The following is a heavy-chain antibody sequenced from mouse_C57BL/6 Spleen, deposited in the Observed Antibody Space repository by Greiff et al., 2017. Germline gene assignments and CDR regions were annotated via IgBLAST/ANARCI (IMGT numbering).Heavy chain of an antibody. D-gene: IGHD3-2*02. CDR3: ARGASGPYYFDD. V-gene: IGHV1-69*01. Sequence: QVQLQQPGAELVMPGASVKLSCKASGYTFTSYWMHWVKQRPGQGLEWIGEIDPSDSYTNYNQKFKGKSTLTVDKSSSTAYMQLSSLTSEDSAVYYCARGASGPYYFDDWGQGTTLTVSS. J-gene: IGHJ2*01. CDR2: IDPSDSYT. CDR1: GYTFTSYW.